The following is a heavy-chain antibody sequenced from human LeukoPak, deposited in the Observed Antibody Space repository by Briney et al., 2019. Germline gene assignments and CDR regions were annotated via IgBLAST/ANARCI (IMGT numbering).Heavy chain of an antibody. D-gene: IGHD2-21*02. CDR3: ARAPYCGGDCYPGLDAFDI. Sequence: GRSLRLSCAASGFTFSSYGMHWVRQAPGKGLEWVAVIWYDGSNKYYADSVKGRFTISRDNSKNTLYLQMNSLRAEDMAVYYCARAPYCGGDCYPGLDAFDIWGQGTMVTVSS. CDR2: IWYDGSNK. CDR1: GFTFSSYG. J-gene: IGHJ3*02. V-gene: IGHV3-33*01.